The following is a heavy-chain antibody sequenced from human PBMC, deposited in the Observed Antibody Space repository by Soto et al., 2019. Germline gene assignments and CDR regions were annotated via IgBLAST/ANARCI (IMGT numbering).Heavy chain of an antibody. J-gene: IGHJ4*02. CDR1: GGSISSYY. CDR2: IYYSGST. CDR3: ARHVQWLVTFDY. D-gene: IGHD6-19*01. V-gene: IGHV4-59*08. Sequence: QVQLQESGPGLVKPSETLSLTCTVSGGSISSYYWSWIRQPPGKGLEWIGYIYYSGSTNYNPSLKRRVPISVATSQNQYSLKLSSVTAEDTAVYYCARHVQWLVTFDYWGQGTLVNLSS.